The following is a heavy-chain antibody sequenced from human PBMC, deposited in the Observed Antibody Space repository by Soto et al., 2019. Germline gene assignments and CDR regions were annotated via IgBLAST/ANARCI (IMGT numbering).Heavy chain of an antibody. CDR3: AKDIGPDIVVVPAAVVGYYYYGMDV. V-gene: IGHV3-9*01. D-gene: IGHD2-2*01. J-gene: IGHJ6*02. Sequence: EVQLVESGGGLVQPGRSLRLSCAASGFTFDDYAMHWVRQAPGKGLEWVSGISWNSGSIGYADSVKGRFTISRDNAKNPLYLQMNSLRAEDTALYYCAKDIGPDIVVVPAAVVGYYYYGMDVWGQGTTVTVSS. CDR1: GFTFDDYA. CDR2: ISWNSGSI.